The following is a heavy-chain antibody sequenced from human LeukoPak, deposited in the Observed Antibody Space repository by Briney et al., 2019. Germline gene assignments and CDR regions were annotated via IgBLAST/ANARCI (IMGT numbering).Heavy chain of an antibody. J-gene: IGHJ3*02. Sequence: GGSLRLSCAASGFTFSSYAMSWVRQAPGKGLEWVSSIRGSGVSTSYADSVKGRFTISRDNSKNTLYLQMNSVRAEDTAVYHCAKGRGNDFDAFNIWGQGTMVTVSS. CDR1: GFTFSSYA. V-gene: IGHV3-23*01. D-gene: IGHD3/OR15-3a*01. CDR2: IRGSGVST. CDR3: AKGRGNDFDAFNI.